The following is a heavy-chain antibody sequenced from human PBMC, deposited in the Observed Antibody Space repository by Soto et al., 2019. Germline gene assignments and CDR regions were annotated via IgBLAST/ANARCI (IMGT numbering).Heavy chain of an antibody. CDR3: ARDRGGVVVPNWFDP. J-gene: IGHJ5*02. V-gene: IGHV4-31*03. D-gene: IGHD2-2*01. Sequence: PWETLSLTCTVSRESISSAGYYWSWIRQHPGKGLEWIGYIYYSGSTYYNPSLKSRVTISVDTSKNQFSLKLSSVTAADTAVYYCARDRGGVVVPNWFDPWGQGTLVTVSS. CDR1: RESISSAGYY. CDR2: IYYSGST.